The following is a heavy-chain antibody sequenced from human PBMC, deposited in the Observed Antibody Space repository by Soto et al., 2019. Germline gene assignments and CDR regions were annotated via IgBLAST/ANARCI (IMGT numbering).Heavy chain of an antibody. Sequence: QVQLQESGPGLVKPSGTLSLTCGVSRGSISTDQWWSWLRQSPEKRLEWIGEIPRNGVSNDNPSLKRRVTITIDTYRNVFSLKMNSMTAADTAVYYCARETRTVWFGGGYFDLWGRGTLVFVSS. CDR1: RGSISTDQW. CDR3: ARETRTVWFGGGYFDL. CDR2: IPRNGVS. D-gene: IGHD3-10*01. J-gene: IGHJ2*01. V-gene: IGHV4-4*02.